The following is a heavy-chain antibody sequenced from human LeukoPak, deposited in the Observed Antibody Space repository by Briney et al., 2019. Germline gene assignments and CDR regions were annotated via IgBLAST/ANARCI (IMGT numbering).Heavy chain of an antibody. CDR3: AKRRNYGSGSSPASDY. D-gene: IGHD3-10*01. CDR2: ISGSGGST. CDR1: GFTFSSYA. Sequence: GGSLRLSCAASGFTFSSYAMSWVRQAPGKGLEWVSAISGSGGSTYYAASVKGRFTISRDNSKNTLYLQMNSLRAEDTAVYYCAKRRNYGSGSSPASDYWGQGTLVTVSS. J-gene: IGHJ4*02. V-gene: IGHV3-23*01.